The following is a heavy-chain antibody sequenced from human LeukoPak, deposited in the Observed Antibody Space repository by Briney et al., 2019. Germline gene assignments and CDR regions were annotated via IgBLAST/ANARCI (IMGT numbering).Heavy chain of an antibody. Sequence: PGRSLRLSCAASGFTFSSYGMHWVRQAPGKGLVWVSRISSDGSNTRYADSVKGRFTISRDNTKKTLYLQMNSLRAEDTAVYYCARGVNGDSRFDPWGQGTLVTVSS. D-gene: IGHD4-17*01. CDR1: GFTFSSYG. CDR3: ARGVNGDSRFDP. V-gene: IGHV3-74*01. CDR2: ISSDGSNT. J-gene: IGHJ5*02.